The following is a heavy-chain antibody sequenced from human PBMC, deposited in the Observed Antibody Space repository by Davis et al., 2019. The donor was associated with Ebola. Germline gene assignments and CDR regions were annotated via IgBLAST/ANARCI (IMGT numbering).Heavy chain of an antibody. V-gene: IGHV3-23*01. CDR1: RFSFSDYA. CDR3: AKDPVDIRAHAFAI. D-gene: IGHD2-15*01. J-gene: IGHJ3*02. CDR2: VSGSGRAK. Sequence: GESLKTPRAASRFSFSDYAMSRVRQAPGKGPELVSTVSGSGRAKYYADSVKGRFTISRDNSKKTLSLQMNSLGAGDTAVYYCAKDPVDIRAHAFAIWGQGTTVNVSA.